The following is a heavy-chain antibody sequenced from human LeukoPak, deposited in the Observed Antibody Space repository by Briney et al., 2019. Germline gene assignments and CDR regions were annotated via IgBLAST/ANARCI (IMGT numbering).Heavy chain of an antibody. V-gene: IGHV4-59*01. CDR1: GGSISSYY. Sequence: SETLSLTCTVSGGSISSYYWSWIRQPPGKGLEWIGYIYYSGSTNYNPSLKSRVTISVDTSKNQFSLKLSSVTAADTAVYYCARDRSGSYIWGQGTMVTVSS. CDR2: IYYSGST. D-gene: IGHD1-26*01. CDR3: ARDRSGSYI. J-gene: IGHJ3*02.